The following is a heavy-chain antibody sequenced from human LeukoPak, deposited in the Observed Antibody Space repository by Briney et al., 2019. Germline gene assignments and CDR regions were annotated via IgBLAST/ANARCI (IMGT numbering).Heavy chain of an antibody. CDR3: ARRALSMVRGVSRFLDY. J-gene: IGHJ4*02. CDR1: GGSFSGYY. V-gene: IGHV4-34*01. D-gene: IGHD3-10*01. Sequence: PSETLSLTCAVYGGSFSGYYWSWIRQPPGKGLEWIGEINHSGSTNYNPSLKSRVTISVDTSKNQFSLKLSSVTAADTAVYYCARRALSMVRGVSRFLDYWGQGTLVTVSS. CDR2: INHSGST.